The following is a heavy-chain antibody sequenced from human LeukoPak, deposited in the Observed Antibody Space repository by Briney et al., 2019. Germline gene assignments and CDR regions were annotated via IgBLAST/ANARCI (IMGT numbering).Heavy chain of an antibody. V-gene: IGHV6-1*01. Sequence: SQTLSLTCAISGASVSSNSAAWNWIRQSPSRGLEWLGRTYYRSKWYNDYAVSVKSRITVNPDTSKNQFSLQLNSVTPEDTAVYYCASSRDGYNKDYYYYMDVWGKGTTVTVSS. CDR1: GASVSSNSAA. CDR2: TYYRSKWYN. D-gene: IGHD5-24*01. CDR3: ASSRDGYNKDYYYYMDV. J-gene: IGHJ6*03.